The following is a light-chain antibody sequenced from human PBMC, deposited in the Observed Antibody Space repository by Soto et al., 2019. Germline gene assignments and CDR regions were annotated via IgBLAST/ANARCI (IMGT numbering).Light chain of an antibody. CDR1: QSVSYN. V-gene: IGKV3-15*01. J-gene: IGKJ4*01. CDR3: QQYKNWPPLT. Sequence: EIVMTQSPATLSVSPGERATLSCRASQSVSYNLAWYQQKPGQGPRLLIYGAFTRATGIPARFSGSGSGTEFTLTISSLQSEDFSLYYCQQYKNWPPLTFGGGTKVQIK. CDR2: GAF.